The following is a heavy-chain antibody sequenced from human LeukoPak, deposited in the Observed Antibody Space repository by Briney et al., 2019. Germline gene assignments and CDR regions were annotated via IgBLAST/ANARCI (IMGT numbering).Heavy chain of an antibody. J-gene: IGHJ4*01. CDR1: GFTFSNYA. Sequence: PGGSLRLSCAASGFTFSNYAMNWVRQAPGKGLEWVSIIYSGGSTYYADSVKGRFTISRDSSNNTLFLQMSNLRADDSGLYYCATDVRSSPLGFWGHGTLVTVSS. D-gene: IGHD6-13*01. CDR2: IYSGGST. V-gene: IGHV3-66*01. CDR3: ATDVRSSPLGF.